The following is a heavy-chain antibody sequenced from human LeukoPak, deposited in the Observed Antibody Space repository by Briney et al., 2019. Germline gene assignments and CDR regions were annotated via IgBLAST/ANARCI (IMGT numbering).Heavy chain of an antibody. Sequence: ASVKVSCKASGYTFTSYDINWVRQATGQGLEWMGWMNPNSGNTGYAQKFQGRVTMTRDTSISTAYMELSRLRSDDTAVYYCARAPINYYFDYWGQGTLVTVSS. CDR3: ARAPINYYFDY. J-gene: IGHJ4*02. CDR1: GYTFTSYD. V-gene: IGHV1-8*01. CDR2: MNPNSGNT.